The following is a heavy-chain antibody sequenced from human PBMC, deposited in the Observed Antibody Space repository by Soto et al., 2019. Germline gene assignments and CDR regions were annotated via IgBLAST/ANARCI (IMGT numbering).Heavy chain of an antibody. J-gene: IGHJ4*02. D-gene: IGHD3-16*01. V-gene: IGHV5-51*01. CDR1: GYSFTTYW. Sequence: GASLKISCKGSGYSFTTYWIGWVRQMPGKGLEWMAIINPADSDTRYSPSFRGHVTISADKSISTAYLQWSSLEASDTAIYYCARQGGAYVSIDYWGQGTQVTVSS. CDR2: INPADSDT. CDR3: ARQGGAYVSIDY.